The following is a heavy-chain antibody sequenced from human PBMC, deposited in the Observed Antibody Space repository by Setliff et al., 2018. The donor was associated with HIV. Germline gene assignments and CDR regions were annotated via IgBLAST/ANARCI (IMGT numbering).Heavy chain of an antibody. CDR2: SDPEDGNK. CDR3: ARDRSGIAVAAPDAFDV. J-gene: IGHJ3*01. D-gene: IGHD6-19*01. CDR1: GYTLTELS. Sequence: GASVKVSCKVSGYTLTELSMHWVRQAPGKGLEWMGGSDPEDGNKMYAQKLQGRVTMTEDTSTDTVYMELSSLRSEDSAVFYCARDRSGIAVAAPDAFDVWGQGTMVTVSS. V-gene: IGHV1-24*01.